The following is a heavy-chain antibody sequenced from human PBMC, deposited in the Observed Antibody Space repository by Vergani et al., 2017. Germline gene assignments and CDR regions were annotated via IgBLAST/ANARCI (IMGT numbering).Heavy chain of an antibody. J-gene: IGHJ5*02. CDR2: INPNSGGT. V-gene: IGHV1-2*02. D-gene: IGHD1-14*01. CDR1: GYTFSDYY. CDR3: ARDLSSVPELNWFDP. Sequence: QVHLLQSGAEVKKPGTSVKVSCKASGYTFSDYYMHWVRQPPGQGLEWMGWINPNSGGTNYAQKFQGRVTMNRATSIITAYMVLSRLRSDDTAVYYCARDLSSVPELNWFDPWGQGTLVTVSS.